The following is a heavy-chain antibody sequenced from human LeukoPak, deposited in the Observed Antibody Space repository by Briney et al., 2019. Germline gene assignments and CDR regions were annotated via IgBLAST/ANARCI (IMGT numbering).Heavy chain of an antibody. CDR1: GYTFTGYY. D-gene: IGHD3-16*01. Sequence: WASVKVSCKASGYTFTGYYMHWVRQAPGQGLEWMGWINPNSGGTNYAQKFQGRVTITTDESTSTAYMELSSLRSEDTAVYYCARDGGYGGDGAFDIWGQGTMVTVSS. CDR2: INPNSGGT. J-gene: IGHJ3*02. CDR3: ARDGGYGGDGAFDI. V-gene: IGHV1-2*02.